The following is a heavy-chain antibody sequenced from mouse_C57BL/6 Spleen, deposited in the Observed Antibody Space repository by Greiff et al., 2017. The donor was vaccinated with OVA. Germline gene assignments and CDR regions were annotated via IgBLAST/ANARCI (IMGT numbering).Heavy chain of an antibody. J-gene: IGHJ1*03. V-gene: IGHV14-2*01. CDR3: ARDYYGSSYWYFDV. Sequence: EVQVVESGAELVKPGASVKLSCTASGFNIKDYYMHWVKQRTEQGLEWIGRIDPEDGETKYAPKFQGKATITAETSSNTAYLQLSSLTSEDTAVYYGARDYYGSSYWYFDVWGTGTTVTVSS. CDR1: GFNIKDYY. CDR2: IDPEDGET. D-gene: IGHD1-1*01.